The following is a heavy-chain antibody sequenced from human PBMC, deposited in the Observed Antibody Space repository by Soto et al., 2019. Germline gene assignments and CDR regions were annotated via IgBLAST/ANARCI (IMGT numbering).Heavy chain of an antibody. Sequence: GGSLRLSCAASGFTFSSYDMHWVRQATGKGLEWVSAIGTAGDQYYPGSVKGRFTISRENAKNSLYLQMNSLRAGDTAVYYCAREAGYCGGDCYSYAFDIWGQGTMVTVSS. D-gene: IGHD2-21*02. J-gene: IGHJ3*02. CDR2: IGTAGDQ. CDR1: GFTFSSYD. V-gene: IGHV3-13*05. CDR3: AREAGYCGGDCYSYAFDI.